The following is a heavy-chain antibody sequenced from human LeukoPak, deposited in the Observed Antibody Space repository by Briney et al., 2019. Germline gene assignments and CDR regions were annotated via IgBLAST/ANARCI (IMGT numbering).Heavy chain of an antibody. CDR3: ARDLGQQLVLEEAYYYYGMDV. D-gene: IGHD6-13*01. CDR1: GYTFTSYY. Sequence: ASVKVSCKASGYTFTSYYMHWVRQAPGQGLEWIGIINPSGGSTSYAQKFQGRVTMTRDTSTSTVYMELSSLRSEDTAVYYCARDLGQQLVLEEAYYYYGMDVWGQGTTVTVSS. V-gene: IGHV1-46*01. CDR2: INPSGGST. J-gene: IGHJ6*02.